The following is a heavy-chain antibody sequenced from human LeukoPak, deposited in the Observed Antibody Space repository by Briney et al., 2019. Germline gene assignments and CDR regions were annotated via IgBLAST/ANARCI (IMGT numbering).Heavy chain of an antibody. J-gene: IGHJ4*02. CDR2: INLNSGGT. CDR1: GYTFTAYY. Sequence: ASVKVSFKASGYTFTAYYMHWVRQAPGQGLEWMGWINLNSGGTNYAQKFQGRVTMTRDTSISAAYMDLSSLGSDDTAVYYCARVAGGDWYYFDFWGQGTLVTVSS. D-gene: IGHD2-21*02. CDR3: ARVAGGDWYYFDF. V-gene: IGHV1-2*02.